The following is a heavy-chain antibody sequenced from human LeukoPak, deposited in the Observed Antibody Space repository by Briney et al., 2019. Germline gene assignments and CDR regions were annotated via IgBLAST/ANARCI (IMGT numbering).Heavy chain of an antibody. J-gene: IGHJ4*02. CDR2: IKSKTDGGTT. CDR3: TTDWDYYDSSGYYPQVDY. D-gene: IGHD3-22*01. V-gene: IGHV3-15*07. Sequence: PGRSLRLSCAASGFTFSSYGMHWVRQAPGKGLEWVGRIKSKTDGGTTDYAAPVKGRFTISRDDSKDTLYLQMNSLKTEDTAVYYCTTDWDYYDSSGYYPQVDYWGQGTLVTVSS. CDR1: GFTFSSYG.